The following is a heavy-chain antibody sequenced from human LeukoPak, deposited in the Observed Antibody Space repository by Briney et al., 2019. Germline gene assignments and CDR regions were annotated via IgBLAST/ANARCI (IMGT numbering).Heavy chain of an antibody. CDR3: ARLFGSGSYKPPASTDY. J-gene: IGHJ4*02. CDR1: GYSISSGFY. V-gene: IGHV4-38-2*01. CDR2: IYHNGNR. D-gene: IGHD1-26*01. Sequence: PSETLSLTCAVSGYSISSGFYWAWIRQPPGKWLEWIATIYHNGNRFYNPSLRSRGSLSVDTSENVLSLNLSSVAAADTAVYYCARLFGSGSYKPPASTDYWGQGTLVTVSS.